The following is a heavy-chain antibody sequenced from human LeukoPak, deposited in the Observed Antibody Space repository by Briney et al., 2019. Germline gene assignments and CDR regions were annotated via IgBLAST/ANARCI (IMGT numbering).Heavy chain of an antibody. Sequence: SETLSLTRTVSGDSISSGSYYWTWIRQPAGKGLEWIGRIYTSGSTINNPSLKNTNYNPSLKSRLTMSVDRSKNQFSLKMTSVTAADTAMYYCARDTALWTFDIWGQGTMVTVSS. CDR2: IYTSGSTINNPSLKNT. D-gene: IGHD2-21*02. CDR3: ARDTALWTFDI. V-gene: IGHV4-61*02. J-gene: IGHJ3*02. CDR1: GDSISSGSYY.